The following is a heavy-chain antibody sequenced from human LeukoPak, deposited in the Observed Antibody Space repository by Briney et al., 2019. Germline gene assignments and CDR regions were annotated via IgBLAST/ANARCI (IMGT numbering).Heavy chain of an antibody. CDR2: ISYEGSNK. J-gene: IGHJ4*02. V-gene: IGHV3-30*18. CDR1: GFTFSRYG. Sequence: PGGSLRLSCAASGFTFSRYGMAWVRQAPGKGLEWVAVISYEGSNKFYADSVKGRFTISRDNSKNTLDLQMNSLRAEDTAVYYCAKDYGWFGELLSWGQGTLVTVSS. CDR3: AKDYGWFGELLS. D-gene: IGHD3-10*01.